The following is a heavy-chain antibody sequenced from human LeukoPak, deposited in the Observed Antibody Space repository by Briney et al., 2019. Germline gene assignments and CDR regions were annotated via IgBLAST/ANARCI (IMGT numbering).Heavy chain of an antibody. CDR3: ARGRDGYNPIDY. V-gene: IGHV1-2*02. Sequence: ASVKVSCKASGYTFTGYYMHWVRQAPGQGLEWMEWINPNSGGTNYAQKFQGRVTMTRDTSISTAYMELSRLRSDDTAVYYCARGRDGYNPIDYWGQGTLVTVSS. CDR1: GYTFTGYY. D-gene: IGHD5-24*01. CDR2: INPNSGGT. J-gene: IGHJ4*02.